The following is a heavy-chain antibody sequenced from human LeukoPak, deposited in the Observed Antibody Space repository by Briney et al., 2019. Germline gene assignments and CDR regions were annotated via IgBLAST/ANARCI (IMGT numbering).Heavy chain of an antibody. J-gene: IGHJ4*02. D-gene: IGHD3-22*01. V-gene: IGHV1-18*01. CDR3: ASNNYYDSSGYYSADY. CDR1: GYTFTSYG. Sequence: ASVKVSCKASGYTFTSYGISWVRQAPGQGLEWMGWISAYNGNTNYAQKLQGRVTMTTDTSTSTAYMELRSLRSDDTAVYYCASNNYYDSSGYYSADYWGQGTLVTVSS. CDR2: ISAYNGNT.